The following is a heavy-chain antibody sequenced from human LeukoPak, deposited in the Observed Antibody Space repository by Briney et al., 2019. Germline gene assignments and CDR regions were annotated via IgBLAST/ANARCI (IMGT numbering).Heavy chain of an antibody. J-gene: IGHJ4*02. CDR1: GYTFTSYG. Sequence: GASVKVSCKASGYTFTSYGISWVRQAPGQGLEWMGWISAYNGNTNYAQKLQGRVTMTTDTSTSTAYMELRSLRSDDTAVYYCAREGLRYSYGYRPVLFNDYWGQGTLVTVSS. CDR2: ISAYNGNT. CDR3: AREGLRYSYGYRPVLFNDY. V-gene: IGHV1-18*01. D-gene: IGHD5-18*01.